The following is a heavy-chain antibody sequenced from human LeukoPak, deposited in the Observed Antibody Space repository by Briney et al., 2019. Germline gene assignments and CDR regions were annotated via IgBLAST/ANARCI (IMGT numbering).Heavy chain of an antibody. CDR3: ARAGYIVVVPAADY. CDR2: INPNSGGT. Sequence: PWASVKVSCKASGYTFTGYYMHLVRQAPGQGLERMGWINPNSGGTNYAQKFQGRVTMTRDTSISTAYMELSRLRSDDTAVYYCARAGYIVVVPAADYWGQGTLVTVSS. V-gene: IGHV1-2*02. CDR1: GYTFTGYY. D-gene: IGHD2-2*01. J-gene: IGHJ4*02.